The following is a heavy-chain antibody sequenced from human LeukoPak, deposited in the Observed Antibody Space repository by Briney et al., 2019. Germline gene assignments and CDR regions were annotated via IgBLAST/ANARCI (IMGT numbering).Heavy chain of an antibody. V-gene: IGHV1-2*02. J-gene: IGHJ4*02. Sequence: ASVKVSCKASGYTFTGYYMHWVRQAPGQGLEWMGWINPNSGGTNCAQKFQGRVTMTRDTSISTAYMELGRLRSDDTAVYYCARGGSYKTTAYYFDYWGQGTLVTVSS. D-gene: IGHD1-26*01. CDR1: GYTFTGYY. CDR2: INPNSGGT. CDR3: ARGGSYKTTAYYFDY.